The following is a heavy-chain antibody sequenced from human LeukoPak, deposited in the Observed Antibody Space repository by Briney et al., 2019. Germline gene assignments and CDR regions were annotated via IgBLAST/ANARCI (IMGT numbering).Heavy chain of an antibody. Sequence: SETLSLTCAVYGGSFSGYYWSWIRQPPGKGLEWIGEINHSGSTNYNPSLKSRVTISVDKSKNQFSLKLSSVTAADTAVYYCAGAPPYGSDWSKGVFDYWGQGTLVTVSS. J-gene: IGHJ4*02. CDR3: AGAPPYGSDWSKGVFDY. CDR2: INHSGST. CDR1: GGSFSGYY. D-gene: IGHD6-19*01. V-gene: IGHV4-34*01.